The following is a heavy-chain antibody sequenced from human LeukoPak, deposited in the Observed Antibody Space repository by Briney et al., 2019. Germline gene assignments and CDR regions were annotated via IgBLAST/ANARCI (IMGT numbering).Heavy chain of an antibody. Sequence: GGSLRLSCAAFGFTVSNNYMSWVRQAPGKGLEWVSIIDSAGNKYYADSVKGRFTISRDNAKNTVFLQLNSLRAEDAAVYNCAKDHNYASGSSYLVGPHYYYMDVWGKGTTVTISS. CDR1: GFTVSNNY. CDR2: IDSAGNK. CDR3: AKDHNYASGSSYLVGPHYYYMDV. V-gene: IGHV3-53*01. J-gene: IGHJ6*03. D-gene: IGHD3-10*01.